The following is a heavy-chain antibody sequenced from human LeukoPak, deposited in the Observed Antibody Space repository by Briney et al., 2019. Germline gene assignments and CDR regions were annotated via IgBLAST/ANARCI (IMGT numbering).Heavy chain of an antibody. CDR1: GGSFSGYY. V-gene: IGHV4-34*01. J-gene: IGHJ4*02. CDR3: ARRAAACPHRGCPFDS. Sequence: SETLSLTCAVYGGSFSGYYWSWIRQPPGKGLEWIGEINHSGSTNYNPSLKSRVTISVDTSKNQFSLKGTSATAADTAVYYCARRAAACPHRGCPFDSWGQGTLVTVSS. CDR2: INHSGST. D-gene: IGHD6-13*01.